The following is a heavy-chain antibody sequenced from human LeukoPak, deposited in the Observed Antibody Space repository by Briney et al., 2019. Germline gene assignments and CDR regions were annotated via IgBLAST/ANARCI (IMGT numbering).Heavy chain of an antibody. CDR3: ARDRLLVGVDY. Sequence: SETLSLTCTVSGGSISSSSYYWGWIRQPPGKGLEWIGSIYYSGSTYYNPSLKSRVTISVDTSKNQFSLKLSSVTAADTAAYYCARDRLLVGVDYWGQGTLVTVSS. CDR2: IYYSGST. D-gene: IGHD1-26*01. J-gene: IGHJ4*02. CDR1: GGSISSSSYY. V-gene: IGHV4-39*07.